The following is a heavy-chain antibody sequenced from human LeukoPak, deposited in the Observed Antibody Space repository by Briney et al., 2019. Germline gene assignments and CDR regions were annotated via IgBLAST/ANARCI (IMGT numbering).Heavy chain of an antibody. CDR1: GDSFSSYA. J-gene: IGHJ4*02. CDR2: IIPIFGSP. Sequence: SVKVSCKASGDSFSSYAINWVRQAPGQGLEWMGGIIPIFGSPNYAHKFRGRVTMTADRSANTAYMELSSLQIDDTAVYYCAKELRIVEMGSFASWGQGTLIIVSS. CDR3: AKELRIVEMGSFAS. D-gene: IGHD1-26*01. V-gene: IGHV1-69*06.